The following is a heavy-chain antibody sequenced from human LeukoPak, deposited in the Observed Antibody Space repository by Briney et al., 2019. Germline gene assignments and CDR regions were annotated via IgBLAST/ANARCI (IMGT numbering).Heavy chain of an antibody. V-gene: IGHV3-33*01. CDR3: ARDPGPLTVD. J-gene: IGHJ4*02. CDR2: MWDDGTNE. Sequence: PGTSLRLSCTASGFNFGIYGMHWVRQAPGKGLEWVAVMWDDGTNEYYVESVKGRFTISRDNSKNTLYLQMNSLRAEDTAVYYCARDPGPLTVDWGQGTLVTVSS. D-gene: IGHD1-14*01. CDR1: GFNFGIYG.